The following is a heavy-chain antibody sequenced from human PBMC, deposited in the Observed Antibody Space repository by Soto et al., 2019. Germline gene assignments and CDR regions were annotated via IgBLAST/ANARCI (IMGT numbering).Heavy chain of an antibody. D-gene: IGHD5-18*01. Sequence: ASVKVSCKASGYTFISYYIHWVRQDPGQGLEWMGLINPSDAYTDYAQKFQGRVTLTRDTSTSIVYMELSSLRSEDTAIYYCARDHVDTPMTNFDYWGQGTLVTVSS. CDR2: INPSDAYT. V-gene: IGHV1-46*01. J-gene: IGHJ4*02. CDR1: GYTFISYY. CDR3: ARDHVDTPMTNFDY.